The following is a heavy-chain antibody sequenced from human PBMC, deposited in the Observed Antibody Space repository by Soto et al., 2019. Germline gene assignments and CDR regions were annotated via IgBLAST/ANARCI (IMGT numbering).Heavy chain of an antibody. CDR1: GYTFTSYY. V-gene: IGHV1-46*04. Sequence: QVQLVQSGAEVKKPGASVKVSCKASGYTFTSYYMHWVRQAPGQGLEWMGIINPSGTTTDYAQKLQARVTMTRDTSTSTYYMELSRLRSEDTAVYYCASPQSARHYYYGMDVGGQGTTVTVSS. CDR3: ASPQSARHYYYGMDV. J-gene: IGHJ6*02. CDR2: INPSGTTT.